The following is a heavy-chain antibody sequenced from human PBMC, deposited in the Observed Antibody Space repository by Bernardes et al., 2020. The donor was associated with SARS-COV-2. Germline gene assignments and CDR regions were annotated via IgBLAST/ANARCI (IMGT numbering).Heavy chain of an antibody. V-gene: IGHV3-53*01. CDR3: ARNYNFDY. CDR1: GLTVSSNY. Sequence: GGSLRLSCAASGLTVSSNYMTWVRQAPGKGLEWVSVIYSGGSTYYADSVKGRFTISRDNAKNSLYLQMNNLRAEDTAVYYCARNYNFDYWGQGTLVTVSS. J-gene: IGHJ4*02. D-gene: IGHD3-10*01. CDR2: IYSGGST.